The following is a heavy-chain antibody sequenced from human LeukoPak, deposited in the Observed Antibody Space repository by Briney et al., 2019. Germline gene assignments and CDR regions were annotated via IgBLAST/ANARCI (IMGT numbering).Heavy chain of an antibody. Sequence: SETLSLTCAVYGGSFSGYYWSWIRQPPGKGLEWIGEINHSGSTNYNPSLKSRVTISVDTSKNQFSLKLSSVTAADTAVYYCARTRGTGIQLWSDWGQGTLVTVSS. CDR3: ARTRGTGIQLWSD. J-gene: IGHJ4*02. CDR1: GGSFSGYY. V-gene: IGHV4-34*01. D-gene: IGHD5-18*01. CDR2: INHSGST.